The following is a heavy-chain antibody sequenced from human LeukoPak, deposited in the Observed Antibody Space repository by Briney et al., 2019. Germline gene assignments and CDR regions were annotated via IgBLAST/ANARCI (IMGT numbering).Heavy chain of an antibody. CDR1: GGTFISCA. Sequence: SVKVSCKASGGTFISCAISWVRQAPGQGLEWMGGIIPIFGTANYAQKFQGRVTITTDESTSTAYMELSSLRSEDTAVYYCARGSSSWYPLYYYYYMDVWGKGTTVTVSS. CDR3: ARGSSSWYPLYYYYYMDV. D-gene: IGHD6-13*01. J-gene: IGHJ6*03. CDR2: IIPIFGTA. V-gene: IGHV1-69*05.